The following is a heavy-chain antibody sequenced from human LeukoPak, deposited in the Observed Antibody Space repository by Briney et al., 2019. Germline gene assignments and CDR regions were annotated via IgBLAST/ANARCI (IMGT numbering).Heavy chain of an antibody. CDR3: AKGSYYDSSGTFYFDY. V-gene: IGHV3-23*01. CDR1: GFTFSSYA. CDR2: ISGSGDNT. Sequence: GGSLRLSCAASGFTFSSYAMSWVRQAPGKGLEWVSGISGSGDNTYYADSVKGRFTISRDNSKNTLYVQVNSLGTEDTAAYYCAKGSYYDSSGTFYFDYWGQGTLVTVSS. D-gene: IGHD3-22*01. J-gene: IGHJ4*02.